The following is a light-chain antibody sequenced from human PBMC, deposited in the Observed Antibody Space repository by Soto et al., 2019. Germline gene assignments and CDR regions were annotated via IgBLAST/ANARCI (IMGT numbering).Light chain of an antibody. V-gene: IGKV1-39*01. Sequence: DIQMTQSPSSLSASVGDRVTITCRASQSISSYLNWYQQKPGKAPKLLIYAACSLQSGVPSRFSGSGSGTDFTLTISSLQPEDFATYSCQQRYSTPLTFGLGTKLEIK. CDR1: QSISSY. J-gene: IGKJ2*01. CDR2: AAC. CDR3: QQRYSTPLT.